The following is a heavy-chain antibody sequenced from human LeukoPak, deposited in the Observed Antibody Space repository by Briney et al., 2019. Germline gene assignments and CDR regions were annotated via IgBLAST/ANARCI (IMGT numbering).Heavy chain of an antibody. CDR2: IYPGDSDT. J-gene: IGHJ4*02. CDR3: ARQIYDFWSGYSFDY. V-gene: IGHV5-51*01. Sequence: GESLKISCKGSGYSFTKYWIGWVRQMPGKGLEWMGIIYPGDSDTRYSPSFQGQVTISADKSISTAYLQWSSLKASDTAMYYCARQIYDFWSGYSFDYWGQGTLVTVSS. CDR1: GYSFTKYW. D-gene: IGHD3-3*01.